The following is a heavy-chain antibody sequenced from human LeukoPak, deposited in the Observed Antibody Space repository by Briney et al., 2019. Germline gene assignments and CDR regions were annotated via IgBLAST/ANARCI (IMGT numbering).Heavy chain of an antibody. Sequence: GGSLRLSCAASGFTFSSYEMNWVRQAPGKGLEWVSYISSSGSTIYYADSVKGRFTISRDNAKNSLHLQMDSLSAEDTAVYYCARDFWSGYYTEDWGQGALVIVSS. V-gene: IGHV3-48*03. CDR1: GFTFSSYE. CDR2: ISSSGSTI. CDR3: ARDFWSGYYTED. J-gene: IGHJ4*02. D-gene: IGHD3-3*01.